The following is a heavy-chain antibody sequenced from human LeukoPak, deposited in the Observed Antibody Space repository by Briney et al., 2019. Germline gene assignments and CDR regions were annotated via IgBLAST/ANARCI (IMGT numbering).Heavy chain of an antibody. D-gene: IGHD1-26*01. CDR3: ARGQYSGSCFDN. V-gene: IGHV4-31*03. Sequence: SETLSLTCTVSGGSISSGGYYWSWIRQHPGKGLEWIGYIYYSGSTYYNPSLKSRVTISVDTSKNQFSLKLNSVTAADTAVYYCARGQYSGSCFDNWGQGSLVTVSS. CDR1: GGSISSGGYY. CDR2: IYYSGST. J-gene: IGHJ4*02.